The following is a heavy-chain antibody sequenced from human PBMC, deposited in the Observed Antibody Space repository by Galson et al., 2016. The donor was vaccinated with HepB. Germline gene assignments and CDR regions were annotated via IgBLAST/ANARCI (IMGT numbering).Heavy chain of an antibody. D-gene: IGHD3-10*01. CDR2: ISGTGDST. V-gene: IGHV3-23*01. Sequence: SLRLSCAASGFTFTSYVLSWVRQAPGKGLQWVSSISGTGDSTFYADSVKSRFTISRDKSKNTLYLQMNSLRAEDTAVYYCAKSIRGDDYYPFYYYSMDVWGQGTTVTVSS. CDR3: AKSIRGDDYYPFYYYSMDV. CDR1: GFTFTSYV. J-gene: IGHJ6*02.